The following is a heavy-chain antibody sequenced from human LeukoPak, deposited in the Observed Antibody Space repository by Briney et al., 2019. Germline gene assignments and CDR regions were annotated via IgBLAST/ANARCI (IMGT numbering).Heavy chain of an antibody. V-gene: IGHV4-38-2*02. CDR1: GYSISSGYY. CDR3: ARAYSSSWYLNWFDP. Sequence: PSETLSLTCTASGYSISSGYYWGWIRQPPGKGLEWIGNIYHSGSTYYNPSLKSRVTISVDTSKNQFSLKLSSVTAADTAVYYCARAYSSSWYLNWFDPWGQGTPVTVSS. J-gene: IGHJ5*02. CDR2: IYHSGST. D-gene: IGHD6-13*01.